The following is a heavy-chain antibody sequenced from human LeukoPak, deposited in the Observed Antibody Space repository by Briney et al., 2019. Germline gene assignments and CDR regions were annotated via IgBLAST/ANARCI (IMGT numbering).Heavy chain of an antibody. J-gene: IGHJ4*02. D-gene: IGHD3-10*01. CDR3: ARRPLLYGSGSYWGH. CDR2: IDPDDSET. Sequence: GESLKISCKASGYSFRSFWIGWVRQMPGKGLEWMGVIDPDDSETRYSPPFQGQVTISADKSISTAYLQWSTLKASDSAMYYCARRPLLYGSGSYWGHWGQGTLVTVSS. CDR1: GYSFRSFW. V-gene: IGHV5-51*01.